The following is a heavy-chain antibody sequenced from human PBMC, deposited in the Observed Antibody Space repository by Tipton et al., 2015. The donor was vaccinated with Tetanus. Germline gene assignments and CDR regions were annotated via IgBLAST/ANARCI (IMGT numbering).Heavy chain of an antibody. CDR1: GFSVSRHV. Sequence: SLRLSCVASGFSVSRHVMHWVRQAPGKGLEWVAVITSDAKNKDYADSVKGRFTISRDNSKNTLYLQMNSLRAEDTAVYYCARGKRYCSGGSCPVGFGPWGQGTLVTVSS. CDR3: ARGKRYCSGGSCPVGFGP. CDR2: ITSDAKNK. V-gene: IGHV3-30*03. J-gene: IGHJ5*02. D-gene: IGHD2-15*01.